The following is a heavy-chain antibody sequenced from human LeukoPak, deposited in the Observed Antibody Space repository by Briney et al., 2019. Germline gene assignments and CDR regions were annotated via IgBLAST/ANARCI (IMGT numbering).Heavy chain of an antibody. J-gene: IGHJ3*02. Sequence: SETLPLTCTVSGGSISSSSYYWGWIRQPPGKGLEWIGSIYYSGSTYYNPSLKSRVTISVDTSKNQFSLKLSSVTAADTAVYYCASSRAGYSYGYDAFDIWGQGTMVTVSS. CDR1: GGSISSSSYY. D-gene: IGHD5-18*01. V-gene: IGHV4-39*01. CDR2: IYYSGST. CDR3: ASSRAGYSYGYDAFDI.